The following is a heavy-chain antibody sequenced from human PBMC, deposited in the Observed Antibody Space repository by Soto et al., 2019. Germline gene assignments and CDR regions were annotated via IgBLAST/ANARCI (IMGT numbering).Heavy chain of an antibody. D-gene: IGHD7-27*01. CDR1: GFTFSSYE. CDR3: AREKLGVDAFDI. CDR2: ISSSGSTI. Sequence: GGSLRLSCAASGFTFSSYEMNWVRQAPGKGLEWVSYISSSGSTIYYADSVKGRFTISRDNAKNSLYLQMNSLRAEDTAVYYCAREKLGVDAFDIWGQGTMVTVSS. V-gene: IGHV3-48*03. J-gene: IGHJ3*02.